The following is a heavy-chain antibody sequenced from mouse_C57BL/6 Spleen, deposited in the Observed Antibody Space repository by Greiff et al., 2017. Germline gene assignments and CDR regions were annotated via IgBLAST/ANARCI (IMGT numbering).Heavy chain of an antibody. CDR1: GFTFSNYW. CDR2: ISLKSDNYAT. CDR3: TVYYGSSSYYYAMED. Sequence: EVKVEEPGGGLVQPGGSMKLSCVASGFTFSNYWMTWVRQSPEKGLEWVAQISLKSDNYATHYAESVKGRFTISRDDSKSSVYLHMNNLRAEDTGIYYCTVYYGSSSYYYAMEDWGQGTSVTVYS. V-gene: IGHV6-3*01. J-gene: IGHJ4*01. D-gene: IGHD1-1*01.